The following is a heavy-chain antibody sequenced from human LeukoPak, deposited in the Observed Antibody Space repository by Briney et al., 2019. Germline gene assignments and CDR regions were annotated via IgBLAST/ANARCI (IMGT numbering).Heavy chain of an antibody. V-gene: IGHV3-23*01. CDR1: GFTFSSYA. D-gene: IGHD6-19*01. CDR2: ISGSDGRT. Sequence: GGSLRLFCAASGFTFSSYAMSWVRQAPGRGLEWVSAISGSDGRTYYADSVKGRFTISRDNSKNTLYLQMNSLRAEDTAVYYCAKTLAQWLVRRDDAFDIWGQGTMVTVSS. J-gene: IGHJ3*02. CDR3: AKTLAQWLVRRDDAFDI.